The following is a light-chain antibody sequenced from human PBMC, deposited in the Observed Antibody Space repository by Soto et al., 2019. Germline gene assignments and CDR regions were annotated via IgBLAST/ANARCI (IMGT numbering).Light chain of an antibody. J-gene: IGLJ3*02. Sequence: QSALTQPPSASGSPGQSVTISCTGTSSDVGGYNYVSWYQQYPGRAPKLMIYEVTKRPSGVPDRFSGSKSGNTASLTVSGLQAEDEADYYCSSYAASKNFYFVFGGGTQLTGL. V-gene: IGLV2-8*01. CDR1: SSDVGGYNY. CDR3: SSYAASKNFYFV. CDR2: EVT.